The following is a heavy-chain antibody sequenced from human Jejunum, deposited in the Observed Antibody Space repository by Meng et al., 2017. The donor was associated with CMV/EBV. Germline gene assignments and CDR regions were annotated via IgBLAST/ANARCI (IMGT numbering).Heavy chain of an antibody. CDR2: ISDSGGRT. Sequence: SGFTFLTYAMSWVRQAPGKGLEWVSGISDSGGRTYYADSVKGRFSISRDNSKNTLYLQINSLRPEDTAIYYCAKERPVGGGFDYWGQGTLVTVSS. D-gene: IGHD1-26*01. J-gene: IGHJ4*02. V-gene: IGHV3-23*01. CDR1: GFTFLTYA. CDR3: AKERPVGGGFDY.